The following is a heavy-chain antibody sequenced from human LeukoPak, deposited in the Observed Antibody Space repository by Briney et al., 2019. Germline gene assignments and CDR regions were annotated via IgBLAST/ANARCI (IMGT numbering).Heavy chain of an antibody. CDR1: GGSISSGGYS. CDR3: ARDAPYSGTQGFDY. D-gene: IGHD1-26*01. Sequence: SETLSLTCAVSGGSISSGGYSWSWIRQPPGKGLEWIGYIYHSGSTYYNPSLKSRVTISVDRSKNQFSPKLSSVTAADTAVYYCARDAPYSGTQGFDYWGQGTLVTVSS. J-gene: IGHJ4*02. V-gene: IGHV4-30-2*01. CDR2: IYHSGST.